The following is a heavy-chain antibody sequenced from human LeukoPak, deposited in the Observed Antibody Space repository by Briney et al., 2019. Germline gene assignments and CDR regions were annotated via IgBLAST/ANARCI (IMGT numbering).Heavy chain of an antibody. Sequence: PSETLSLTCTVSGGSISSSIYYWGWIRQPPGKGLEWIGSIYYSGSTYYNPSLKSRVTISVDTSKNQFSLKLSSVTAADTAVYYCAREARFSPFDYWGQGTLVTVSS. J-gene: IGHJ4*02. V-gene: IGHV4-39*02. CDR3: AREARFSPFDY. D-gene: IGHD3-10*01. CDR1: GGSISSSIYY. CDR2: IYYSGST.